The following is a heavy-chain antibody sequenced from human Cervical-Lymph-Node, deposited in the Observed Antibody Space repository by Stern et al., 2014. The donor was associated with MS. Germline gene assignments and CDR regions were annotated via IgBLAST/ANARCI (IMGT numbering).Heavy chain of an antibody. Sequence: QVQLQESGPGLVKPSQTLSLTCTVSGGSISIGSYYWTWIRQPAGKGLEXIGRIYTSGSTNYNPSLKSQVTISMATSKTQFPLQLGSVTAADTAVYYCARDGSAAGAGFDYWGQGTLVTVSS. CDR3: ARDGSAAGAGFDY. D-gene: IGHD6-13*01. CDR1: GGSISIGSYY. J-gene: IGHJ4*02. CDR2: IYTSGST. V-gene: IGHV4-61*02.